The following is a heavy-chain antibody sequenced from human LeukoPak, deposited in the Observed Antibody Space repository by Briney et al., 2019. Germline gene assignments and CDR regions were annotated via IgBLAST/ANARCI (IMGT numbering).Heavy chain of an antibody. Sequence: GGSLRLSRAASGFTFSSYSMNWVRQAPGKGLEWVSSISSSSSYIYYADSVKGRFTISRDNAKNSLYLQMNSLRAEDTAVYYCARGLSYSSGWYYFDYWGQGTLVTVSS. V-gene: IGHV3-21*01. J-gene: IGHJ4*02. CDR3: ARGLSYSSGWYYFDY. CDR1: GFTFSSYS. CDR2: ISSSSSYI. D-gene: IGHD6-19*01.